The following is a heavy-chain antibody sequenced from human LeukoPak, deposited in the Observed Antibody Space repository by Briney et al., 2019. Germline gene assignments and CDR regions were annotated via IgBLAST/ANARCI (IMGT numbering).Heavy chain of an antibody. Sequence: GGSLRLSCAASGFTFSSYWMSWVRQAPGKGLEWVANIKQDGSEKYYVDSVKGRFTISRDNAKNSLYLQMNSLRAEDTAVYYCARDQRATYYYGSGSYPYYYYYMDVWGKGTTVTVSS. CDR1: GFTFSSYW. CDR3: ARDQRATYYYGSGSYPYYYYYMDV. D-gene: IGHD3-10*01. CDR2: IKQDGSEK. J-gene: IGHJ6*03. V-gene: IGHV3-7*01.